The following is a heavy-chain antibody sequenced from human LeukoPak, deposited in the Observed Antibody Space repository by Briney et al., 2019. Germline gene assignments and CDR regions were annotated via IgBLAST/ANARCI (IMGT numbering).Heavy chain of an antibody. CDR2: IYPDDSDT. CDR3: ARQSYNSYYYK. D-gene: IGHD3-22*01. J-gene: IGHJ4*02. CDR1: GDSLGRYW. Sequence: GASLKISCKGSGDSLGRYWIAWMRQMPGKGLEWMGSIYPDDSDTRYSPSFQGQVIMSADKSTSTAYLQWSSLKASDTAMYFCARQSYNSYYYKWGQGTLVTVSS. V-gene: IGHV5-51*01.